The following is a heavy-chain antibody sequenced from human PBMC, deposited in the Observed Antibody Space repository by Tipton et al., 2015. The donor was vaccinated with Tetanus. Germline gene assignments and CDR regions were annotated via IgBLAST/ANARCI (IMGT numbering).Heavy chain of an antibody. J-gene: IGHJ3*02. CDR1: RFTFDDYA. Sequence: SLRLSCAASRFTFDDYAMHWVRQAPGKGLEWVSGISWNSGSIGYADSVKGRFTISRDNAKNSLYLQMNSLRAEDTALYYCAKDMEWELLLDAFDIWGQGTMVTVSS. V-gene: IGHV3-9*01. CDR3: AKDMEWELLLDAFDI. CDR2: ISWNSGSI. D-gene: IGHD1-26*01.